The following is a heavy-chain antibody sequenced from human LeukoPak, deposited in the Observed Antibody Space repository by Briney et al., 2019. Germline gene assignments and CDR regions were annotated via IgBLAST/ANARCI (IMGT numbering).Heavy chain of an antibody. CDR3: ARVGVPAATFDY. CDR2: INPNSGGT. V-gene: IGHV1-2*02. J-gene: IGHJ4*02. Sequence: ASVKVSCKASGYTFTGYYIHWVRQAPGQGLEWMGWINPNSGGTNYAQKFQGRVTMTRGTSISTAYMELSRLRSDDTAVYYCARVGVPAATFDYWGQGTLVTVSS. CDR1: GYTFTGYY. D-gene: IGHD2-2*01.